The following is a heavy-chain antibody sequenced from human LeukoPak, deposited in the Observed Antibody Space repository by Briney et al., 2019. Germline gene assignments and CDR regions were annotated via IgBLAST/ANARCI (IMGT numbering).Heavy chain of an antibody. D-gene: IGHD3-22*01. CDR1: GGSISSYY. V-gene: IGHV4-59*01. Sequence: SETLSLTCTVSGGSISSYYWSWIRQPPGKGLEWIGYIYYSGSTNYNPSLKSRVTISVDTSKNQFSLKLSSVTAADTAVYYCARSGYYDSSGYYSPWPHYWGQGTLVTVSS. J-gene: IGHJ4*02. CDR2: IYYSGST. CDR3: ARSGYYDSSGYYSPWPHY.